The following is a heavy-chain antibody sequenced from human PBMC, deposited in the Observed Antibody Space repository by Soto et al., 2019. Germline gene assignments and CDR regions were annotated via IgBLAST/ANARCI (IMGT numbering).Heavy chain of an antibody. CDR2: ISYDGSNK. J-gene: IGHJ4*02. CDR3: AKDWEVRGVIITFFDY. Sequence: QVQLVESGGGVVQPGRSLRLSCAASGFTFSSYGMHWVRQAPGKGLEWVAVISYDGSNKYYADSVKGRFTISRDNSKNTLYLQMNSLRAEDTAVYYCAKDWEVRGVIITFFDYWGQGTLVTVSS. D-gene: IGHD3-10*01. V-gene: IGHV3-30*18. CDR1: GFTFSSYG.